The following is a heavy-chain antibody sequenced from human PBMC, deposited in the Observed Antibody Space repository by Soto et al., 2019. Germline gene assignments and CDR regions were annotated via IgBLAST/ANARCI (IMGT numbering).Heavy chain of an antibody. Sequence: SETLSLTCTVSGGSISSSNYYCVRIRQPPGKGLEWIGSIYYSGSTYYNPSLKSRVTISVDTSKNQFSLKLSSVTAADTAVYYCATQEVGGSYVYTFDPWGQGTLVTVSS. CDR3: ATQEVGGSYVYTFDP. D-gene: IGHD1-26*01. CDR1: GGSISSSNYY. V-gene: IGHV4-39*01. J-gene: IGHJ5*02. CDR2: IYYSGST.